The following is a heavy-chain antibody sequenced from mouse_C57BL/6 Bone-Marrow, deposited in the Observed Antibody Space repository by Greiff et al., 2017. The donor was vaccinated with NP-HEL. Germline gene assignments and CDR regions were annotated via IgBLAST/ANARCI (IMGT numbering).Heavy chain of an antibody. Sequence: EVQLVESGGGLVQPGESLKLSCESNEYEFPSHDMSWVRKTPEKRLELVAAINSDGGSTYYPDTMERSFLISRSNTKRTLYRQMSSLRSEDTALYYCARHEDSNYAFAYWGQGTLVTVSA. J-gene: IGHJ3*01. CDR1: EYEFPSHD. CDR3: ARHEDSNYAFAY. D-gene: IGHD2-5*01. V-gene: IGHV5-2*01. CDR2: INSDGGST.